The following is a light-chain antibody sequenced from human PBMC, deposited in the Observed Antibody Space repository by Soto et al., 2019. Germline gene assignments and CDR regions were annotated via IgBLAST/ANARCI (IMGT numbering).Light chain of an antibody. CDR2: DDN. J-gene: IGLJ1*01. CDR1: ISNIGGNS. Sequence: QSLLTQPPSVSAAPGQKVTISCSGSISNIGGNSVSWYQQLPGTAPKLLIYDDNKLPSGIPDRFSGSKSGTSATLGITGFQTGDEADHYCGSWDSSLSAYVFGTGTKVTVL. V-gene: IGLV1-51*01. CDR3: GSWDSSLSAYV.